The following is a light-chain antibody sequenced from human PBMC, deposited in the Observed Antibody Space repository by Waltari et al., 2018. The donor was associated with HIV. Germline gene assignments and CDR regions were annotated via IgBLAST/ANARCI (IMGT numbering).Light chain of an antibody. J-gene: IGLJ2*01. CDR3: AAWDDTLSGQGV. Sequence: QSVLTQPPSVSGTPGQRVTISCSGSTSNIGSNYVYWYQQLPETAPKLLIYRDNQRPSVVPDRCSGSNSGTSASLAINGLRSEDEADYYCAAWDDTLSGQGVFGGGTKLTVL. CDR2: RDN. V-gene: IGLV1-47*01. CDR1: TSNIGSNY.